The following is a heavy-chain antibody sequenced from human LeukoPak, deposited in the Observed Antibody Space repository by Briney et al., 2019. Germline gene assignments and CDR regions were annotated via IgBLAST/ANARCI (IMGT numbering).Heavy chain of an antibody. V-gene: IGHV4-59*01. CDR1: GDSISNYY. CDR3: AREACGGYCRFDY. CDR2: IYYSGST. Sequence: SETLSLTCTGSGDSISNYYWSWIRQPPGKGLERIGYIYYSGSTNYNPSLKSRVAISVDTSKNQFSLKLSSLTAADTAVYYCAREACGGYCRFDYWGQGTLVTVSS. D-gene: IGHD2-21*02. J-gene: IGHJ4*02.